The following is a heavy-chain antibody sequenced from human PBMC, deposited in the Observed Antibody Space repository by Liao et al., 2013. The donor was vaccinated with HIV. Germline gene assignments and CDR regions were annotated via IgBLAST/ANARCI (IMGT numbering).Heavy chain of an antibody. CDR2: IFNSENT. CDR3: ARDDFWSGRYFGA. Sequence: QVQLQESGPGLVKPSQTLSLTCNVSGDSINSGKYYWAWIRQPAGRGLEWIGRIFNSENTHYTPSSRVGSPFQQTRPRTQFSLRLRYVTAADTAVYYCARDDFWSGRYFGAWGPGILVTVSS. V-gene: IGHV4-61*02. CDR1: GDSINSGKYY. J-gene: IGHJ4*02. D-gene: IGHD3-3*01.